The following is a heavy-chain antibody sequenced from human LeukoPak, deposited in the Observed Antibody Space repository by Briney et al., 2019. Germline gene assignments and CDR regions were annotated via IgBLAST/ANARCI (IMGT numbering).Heavy chain of an antibody. J-gene: IGHJ4*02. CDR3: TRDKLELRQFDY. CDR1: GLTFSNFW. D-gene: IGHD1-26*01. CDR2: IKSKPDGGAI. Sequence: GGSLRLSCAASGLTFSNFWMSWVRQAPGKGLEWVGRIKSKPDGGAIDYAAPVKGRFIISRDDSKDMLYLQMNSLKTEDTGVYYCTRDKLELRQFDYWGQGTLVTVSS. V-gene: IGHV3-15*01.